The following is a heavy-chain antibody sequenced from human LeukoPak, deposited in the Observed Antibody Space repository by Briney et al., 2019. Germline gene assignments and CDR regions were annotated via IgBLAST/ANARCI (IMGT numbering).Heavy chain of an antibody. CDR3: ARDSARYSGYDSNFDY. CDR2: ISSSGSTI. V-gene: IGHV3-11*01. CDR1: RFTFSDYY. Sequence: PGGSLRLSCAASRFTFSDYYMSWIRQAPGKGLEWVSYISSSGSTIYYADSVKGRFTISRDNAKNSLYLQMNSLRAEDTAVYYCARDSARYSGYDSNFDYWGQGTLVTVSS. J-gene: IGHJ4*02. D-gene: IGHD5-12*01.